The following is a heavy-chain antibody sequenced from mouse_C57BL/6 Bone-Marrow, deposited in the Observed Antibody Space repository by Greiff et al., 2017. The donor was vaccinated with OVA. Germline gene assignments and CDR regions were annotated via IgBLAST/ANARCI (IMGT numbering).Heavy chain of an antibody. CDR1: GFTFSSYA. V-gene: IGHV5-4*03. CDR3: NYFDY. J-gene: IGHJ2*01. CDR2: ISDGGSYT. Sequence: EVKLVESGGGLVKPGGSLKLSCAASGFTFSSYAMSWVRQTPEKRLEWVATISDGGSYTYYPDNVKGRFTISRDNAKNNLYLQMSHLKSEDTAMYYCNYFDYWGQGTTLPVSS.